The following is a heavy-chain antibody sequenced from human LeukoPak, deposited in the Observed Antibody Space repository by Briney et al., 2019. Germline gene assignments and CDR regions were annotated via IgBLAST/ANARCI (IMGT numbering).Heavy chain of an antibody. CDR2: IFYSGST. CDR3: ARHSRLGDYYDY. D-gene: IGHD3-16*01. Sequence: PSETLSLTCTVSGGPISSYYWSWIRQPPGKGLEWIGSIFYSGSTYYKPSLKSRVTISIDTSKIHLTLKLDSVTAVDSDVYYCARHSRLGDYYDYWGQGTLVTVSS. V-gene: IGHV4-59*05. J-gene: IGHJ4*02. CDR1: GGPISSYY.